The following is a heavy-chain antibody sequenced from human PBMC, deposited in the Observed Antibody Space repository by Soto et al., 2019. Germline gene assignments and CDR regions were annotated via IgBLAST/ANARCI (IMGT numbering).Heavy chain of an antibody. V-gene: IGHV3-23*01. Sequence: EVQLLESGGGLVQPWGSLRLSCAASGFTFSSYAMSWVRQAPGKGLELVSAISGSGDSTYYADSVKGRFTISRDNSKNTQYLQMNSLRAEDTAVYYCAKRTVGWYFDLWGRGTLVTVSS. CDR2: ISGSGDST. CDR1: GFTFSSYA. J-gene: IGHJ2*01. D-gene: IGHD4-17*01. CDR3: AKRTVGWYFDL.